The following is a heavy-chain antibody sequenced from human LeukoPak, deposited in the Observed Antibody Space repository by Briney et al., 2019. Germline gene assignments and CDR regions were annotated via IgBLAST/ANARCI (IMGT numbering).Heavy chain of an antibody. V-gene: IGHV3-33*01. CDR3: ARLLVDSYGYWFDP. J-gene: IGHJ5*02. CDR2: IWYDGSKK. CDR1: GISFSNYV. D-gene: IGHD5-18*01. Sequence: GRSLRLSCAASGISFSNYVMHWVRQAPGKGLEWVAIIWYDGSKKDYADSVKGRFIISRDNSKNTLYLQMDSLRAEDTAVYYCARLLVDSYGYWFDPWGQGNLVTVSS.